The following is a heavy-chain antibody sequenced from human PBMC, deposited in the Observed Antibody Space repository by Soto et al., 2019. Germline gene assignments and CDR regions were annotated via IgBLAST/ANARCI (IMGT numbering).Heavy chain of an antibody. CDR2: FDPEDGET. CDR3: ATENRYYYDSSGLNYYYGMDV. V-gene: IGHV1-24*01. CDR1: GYTFTSYG. D-gene: IGHD3-22*01. Sequence: ASVKVSCKASGYTFTSYGISWVRQAPGKGLAWMGGFDPEDGETIYAQKFQGRVTMTEDTSTDTAYMELSSLRSEDTAVYYCATENRYYYDSSGLNYYYGMDVWGQGTTVTVSS. J-gene: IGHJ6*02.